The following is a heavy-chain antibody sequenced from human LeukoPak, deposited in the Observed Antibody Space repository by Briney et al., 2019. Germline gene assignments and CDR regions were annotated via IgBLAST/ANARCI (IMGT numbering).Heavy chain of an antibody. CDR1: GFSLSASGMC. V-gene: IGHV2-70*11. J-gene: IGHJ6*02. CDR2: IVWDDDE. CDR3: ARIVWGQQLVPPLYYYYGMDV. D-gene: IGHD6-13*01. Sequence: SGPTPVNPTQTLTLTCTFSGFSLSASGMCVSWIGQPPWKALEWLVRIVWDDDEYYSTSLKTRPTISKDTSKNQVVLTMTNMDPVDTATYYCARIVWGQQLVPPLYYYYGMDVWGQGTTVTVSS.